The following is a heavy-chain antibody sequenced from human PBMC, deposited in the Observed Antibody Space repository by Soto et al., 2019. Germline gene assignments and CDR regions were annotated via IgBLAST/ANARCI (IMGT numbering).Heavy chain of an antibody. V-gene: IGHV4-31*03. CDR1: GGSISSGGYY. J-gene: IGHJ4*02. D-gene: IGHD1-26*01. Sequence: SETLSLTCTVSGGSISSGGYYWSWIRQHPGKGLEWIGYIYYSGSTYYNPSLKSRVTISVDTSKNQFSLKLSSVTAADTAVYYCARDPGNGPPRYYFDYWGQGTLVTVSS. CDR3: ARDPGNGPPRYYFDY. CDR2: IYYSGST.